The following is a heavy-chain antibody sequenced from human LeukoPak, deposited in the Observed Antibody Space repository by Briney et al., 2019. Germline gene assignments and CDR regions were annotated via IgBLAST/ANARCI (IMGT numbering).Heavy chain of an antibody. Sequence: PGGSLRLPCAASGFTFDDYAMHWVRQAPGKGLEWVSGISWNSGSIGYADSVKGRFTISRDNAKNSLYLQMNSLRAEDTALYYCAKEGGAYWGQGTLVTVSS. CDR3: AKEGGAY. J-gene: IGHJ4*02. CDR2: ISWNSGSI. CDR1: GFTFDDYA. D-gene: IGHD3-16*01. V-gene: IGHV3-9*01.